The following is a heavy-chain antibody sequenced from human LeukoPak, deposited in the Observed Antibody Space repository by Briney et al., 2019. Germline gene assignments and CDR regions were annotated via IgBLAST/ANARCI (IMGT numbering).Heavy chain of an antibody. D-gene: IGHD3-10*01. CDR1: GYTFTGYY. Sequence: EASVKVSCKASGYTFTGYYMHWVRQAPGQGLEWMGWINPNSGGTNYAQKFQGRVTMTRDTSISTAYMELSRLRSDDTAVYYCARPMVRGVILDFDYWGQGTLVTVSS. J-gene: IGHJ4*02. CDR3: ARPMVRGVILDFDY. V-gene: IGHV1-2*02. CDR2: INPNSGGT.